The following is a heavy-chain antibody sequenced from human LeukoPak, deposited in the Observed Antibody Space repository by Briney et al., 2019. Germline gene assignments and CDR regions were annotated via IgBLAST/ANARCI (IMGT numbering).Heavy chain of an antibody. Sequence: PGASLRLSCAASGFTFSSYAMSWVRQAPGRGLEWVSASSGSGGSTYYADSVKGRFTISRDNSKNTLYLQMNSLRAEDKAVYYCAKDRGFTLIVVVIGGAFDYWGQGTLVTVSS. D-gene: IGHD3-22*01. CDR3: AKDRGFTLIVVVIGGAFDY. J-gene: IGHJ4*02. CDR1: GFTFSSYA. CDR2: SSGSGGST. V-gene: IGHV3-23*01.